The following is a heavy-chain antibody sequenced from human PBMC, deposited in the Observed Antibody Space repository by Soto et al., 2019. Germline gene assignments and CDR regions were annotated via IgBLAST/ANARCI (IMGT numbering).Heavy chain of an antibody. Sequence: GESLKISCKGSGYSFTSYWISWVRQMPGKGLEWMGRIDPSDSYTNYSPSFQGHVTISADKSISTAYLQWSSLKASDTAMYYCARRSLIAAAGHYYYYGMVVWGQGTTVTVSS. CDR3: ARRSLIAAAGHYYYYGMVV. CDR2: IDPSDSYT. J-gene: IGHJ6*02. CDR1: GYSFTSYW. V-gene: IGHV5-10-1*01. D-gene: IGHD6-13*01.